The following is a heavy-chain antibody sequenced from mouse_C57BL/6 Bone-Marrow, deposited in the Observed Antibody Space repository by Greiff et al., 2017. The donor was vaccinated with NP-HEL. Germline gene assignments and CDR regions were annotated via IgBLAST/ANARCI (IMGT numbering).Heavy chain of an antibody. V-gene: IGHV5-4*01. D-gene: IGHD1-3*01. CDR1: GFTFSSYA. J-gene: IGHJ2*01. CDR3: ARGGNSDY. Sequence: EVQGVESGGGLVKPGGSLKLSCAASGFTFSSYAMSWVRQTPEKRLEWVATISDGGSYTYYPDKVKGRFTISRDNAKNNLYLQMSHLKSEDTAMYYCARGGNSDYWGQGTTLTVSS. CDR2: ISDGGSYT.